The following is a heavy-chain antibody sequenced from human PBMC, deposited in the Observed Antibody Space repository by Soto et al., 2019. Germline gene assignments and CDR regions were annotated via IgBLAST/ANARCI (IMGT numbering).Heavy chain of an antibody. CDR3: ASHLYDSSRHPFDY. CDR2: ISYSGST. Sequence: SETLSLTCTVSAGSITSTNYYWDWLRQPPGKGLEWIGSISYSGSTYYNPSLKSRVTISADTSKNQFSLKLTSLTAADTSVYYCASHLYDSSRHPFDYWGQGTLVTVS. V-gene: IGHV4-39*01. D-gene: IGHD3-22*01. CDR1: AGSITSTNYY. J-gene: IGHJ4*02.